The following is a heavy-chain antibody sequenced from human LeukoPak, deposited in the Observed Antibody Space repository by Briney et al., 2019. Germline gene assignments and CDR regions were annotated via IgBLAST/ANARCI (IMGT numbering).Heavy chain of an antibody. CDR1: GFILSSYA. CDR2: IRSDASNK. D-gene: IGHD1-26*01. CDR3: AKGWGDDAFDV. V-gene: IGHV3-30*02. Sequence: PGGSLRLSCGASGFILSSYAMHWVRQAPGKGVEWVTFIRSDASNKYSADSVQGRFTISRDNSKNTLYLQMNSLRTEDTAVYYCAKGWGDDAFDVWGQGTMVTVSS. J-gene: IGHJ3*01.